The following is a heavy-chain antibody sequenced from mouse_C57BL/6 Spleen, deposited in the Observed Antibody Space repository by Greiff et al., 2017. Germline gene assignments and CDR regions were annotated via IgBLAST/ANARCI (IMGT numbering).Heavy chain of an antibody. D-gene: IGHD2-4*01. CDR3: EGLFYDYDENYFDY. J-gene: IGHJ2*01. CDR1: GYSITSGYY. V-gene: IGHV3-6*01. Sequence: VQLQQSGPGLVKPSQSLSLTCSVTGYSITSGYYWNWIRQFPGNKLEWMGYISYDGSNNYNPSLKNRISITRDTSKNQFFLKLNSVTTEDTATYYCEGLFYDYDENYFDYWGQGTTLTVSS. CDR2: ISYDGSN.